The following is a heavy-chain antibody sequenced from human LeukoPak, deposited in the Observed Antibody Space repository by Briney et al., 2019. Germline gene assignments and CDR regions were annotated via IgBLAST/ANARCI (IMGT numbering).Heavy chain of an antibody. CDR2: IYYSGST. D-gene: IGHD3-10*01. CDR3: ARGPVGYGFSWGLYNWFDP. V-gene: IGHV4-30-4*01. J-gene: IGHJ5*02. CDR1: GGSISSGDYY. Sequence: PSETLSLTCTVSGGSISSGDYYWSWIRQPPGKGLEWIGYIYYSGSTYYNPSLKSRVTISVDTSKNQFSLKLSSVTAADTAVYYCARGPVGYGFSWGLYNWFDPWGQGTLVTVSS.